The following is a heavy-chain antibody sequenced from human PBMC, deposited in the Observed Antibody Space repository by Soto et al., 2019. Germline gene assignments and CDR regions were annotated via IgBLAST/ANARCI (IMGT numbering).Heavy chain of an antibody. CDR3: ASMRRTWNDSLPPDY. CDR1: GGSISSYY. V-gene: IGHV4-59*01. Sequence: SETLSLTCTVSGGSISSYYWSWIRQPPGKGLEWIGYIYYSGSTNYNPSLKSRVTISVDTSKNQFSLKLSSVTAADTAVYYCASMRRTWNDSLPPDYWGQGTLVTVSS. J-gene: IGHJ4*02. D-gene: IGHD1-1*01. CDR2: IYYSGST.